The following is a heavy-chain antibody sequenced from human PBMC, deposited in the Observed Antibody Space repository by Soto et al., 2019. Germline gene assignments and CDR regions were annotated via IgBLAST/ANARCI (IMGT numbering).Heavy chain of an antibody. CDR2: ISGSGGST. D-gene: IGHD2-2*01. Sequence: GGSLRLSCAASGFTFSSYAMSWVRQAPGKGLEWVSAISGSGGSTYYADSVKGRFTISRDNSKNTLYLQMNSLRAEDTAVYYCAKDLLTEEAYNVVPNAFDIWGQGTMVTVSS. CDR1: GFTFSSYA. CDR3: AKDLLTEEAYNVVPNAFDI. J-gene: IGHJ3*02. V-gene: IGHV3-23*01.